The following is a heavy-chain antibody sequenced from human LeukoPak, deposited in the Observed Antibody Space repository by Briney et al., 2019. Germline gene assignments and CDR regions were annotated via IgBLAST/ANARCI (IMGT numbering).Heavy chain of an antibody. D-gene: IGHD3-16*02. V-gene: IGHV3-48*01. J-gene: IGHJ4*02. CDR1: GFSFSSYS. CDR2: ISGSSSAL. Sequence: GGSLRLSCAASGFSFSSYSMNWVHQAPGKGLEWVSFISGSSSALYYADSVKGRFTISRDNAKNSMYLQMNSLRAEDTAFYYCAREYGGIDYWGQGTQVTVSS. CDR3: AREYGGIDY.